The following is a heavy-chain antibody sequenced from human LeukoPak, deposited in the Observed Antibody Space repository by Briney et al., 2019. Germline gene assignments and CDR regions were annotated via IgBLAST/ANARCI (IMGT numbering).Heavy chain of an antibody. CDR2: IYHSGST. V-gene: IGHV4-4*02. D-gene: IGHD2-8*02. CDR3: ARVSVGGGGVPDGMDV. CDR1: GGSISSSNW. Sequence: SETLSLTCAVSGGSISSSNWWSWVRQPPGKGLEWIGEIYHSGSTNYNPSLKSRVTISVDKSKNQFSLKLSSVTAADTAVYYCARVSVGGGGVPDGMDVWGQGTTVTVSS. J-gene: IGHJ6*02.